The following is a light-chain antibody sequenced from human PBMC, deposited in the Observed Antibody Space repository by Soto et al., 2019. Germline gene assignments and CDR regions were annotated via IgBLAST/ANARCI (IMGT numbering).Light chain of an antibody. Sequence: QSVLTQPPSASGTPGQRVTISCSGSSSNIGSNYVYWYQQLPGTAPKLLIYSNNQRPSGVPDRFSGSKSGTSASQAISGLRSEDEADYYCAAWDDSLSGYVFGTGTKVTVL. CDR3: AAWDDSLSGYV. CDR2: SNN. J-gene: IGLJ1*01. CDR1: SSNIGSNY. V-gene: IGLV1-47*02.